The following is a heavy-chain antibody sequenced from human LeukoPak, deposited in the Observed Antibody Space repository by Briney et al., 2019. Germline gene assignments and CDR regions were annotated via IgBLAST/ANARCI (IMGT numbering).Heavy chain of an antibody. CDR3: ARAETDRIYQNAFDI. CDR1: GFTFSSYW. V-gene: IGHV3-74*01. J-gene: IGHJ3*02. D-gene: IGHD1-14*01. CDR2: INSDGSST. Sequence: PGGSLRLSCAASGFTFSSYWMHWVRQAPGKGLVWVSRINSDGSSTSYADSVKGRFTISRDNAKNTLYLQMNSLRAEDTAVYYCARAETDRIYQNAFDIWGQGTMVTVSS.